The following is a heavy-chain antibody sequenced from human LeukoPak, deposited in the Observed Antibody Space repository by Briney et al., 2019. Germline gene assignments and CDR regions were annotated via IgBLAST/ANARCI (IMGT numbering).Heavy chain of an antibody. Sequence: ASVTVSFKASGYTFTIYYMHWVRQAPGQGLEWMGWINPNSGATNFAQKFQGRVSMTRDTSISTAYMELSSLRSDDTAVYYCARADILTAYYTLDFWGQGTLVTVSS. V-gene: IGHV1-2*02. CDR1: GYTFTIYY. J-gene: IGHJ4*02. CDR2: INPNSGAT. CDR3: ARADILTAYYTLDF. D-gene: IGHD3-9*01.